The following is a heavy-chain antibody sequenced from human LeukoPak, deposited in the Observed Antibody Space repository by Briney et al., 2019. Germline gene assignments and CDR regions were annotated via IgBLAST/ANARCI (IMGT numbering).Heavy chain of an antibody. CDR1: GYTFTSYG. Sequence: GASVKVSCKASGYTFTSYGISWVRQAPGQGLEWMGWISAYNGNTNYAQKLQGRVTMTTDTSTSTAYMELRSLRSDDTAVYYCARRLLWFGELSENWFDPWGQGTLVTVSS. CDR2: ISAYNGNT. D-gene: IGHD3-10*01. J-gene: IGHJ5*02. V-gene: IGHV1-18*01. CDR3: ARRLLWFGELSENWFDP.